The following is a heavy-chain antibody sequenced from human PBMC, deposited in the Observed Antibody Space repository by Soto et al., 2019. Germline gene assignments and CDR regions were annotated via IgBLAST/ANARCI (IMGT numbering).Heavy chain of an antibody. Sequence: PSETLSLTCTVSGGSISSGGYYWSWIRQHPGKGLEWIGYIYYSGSTYYNPSLKSRVTISVDTSKNQFSLKLSSVTAADTAVYYCARCWKGWGGDCKYFDYWGQGTLVTVSS. CDR3: ARCWKGWGGDCKYFDY. CDR1: GGSISSGGYY. CDR2: IYYSGST. V-gene: IGHV4-31*03. J-gene: IGHJ4*02. D-gene: IGHD2-21*02.